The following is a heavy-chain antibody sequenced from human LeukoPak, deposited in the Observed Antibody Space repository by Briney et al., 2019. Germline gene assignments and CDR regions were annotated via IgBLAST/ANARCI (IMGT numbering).Heavy chain of an antibody. V-gene: IGHV4-4*07. D-gene: IGHD6-19*01. Sequence: PSETLSLTCTVSGVSISSYYWSWIRQPAGKGLEWIGRIHTSKNTNYNPSLKSRVTMSVDTSKNQFSLKLSSVTAADTAVYYCARDDTGYSSGWSKDFDYWGQGTLVTVSS. CDR3: ARDDTGYSSGWSKDFDY. CDR2: IHTSKNT. J-gene: IGHJ4*02. CDR1: GVSISSYY.